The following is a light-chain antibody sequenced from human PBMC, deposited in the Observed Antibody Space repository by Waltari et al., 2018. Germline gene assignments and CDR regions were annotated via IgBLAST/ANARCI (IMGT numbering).Light chain of an antibody. Sequence: EIVLTQSPGTLSLSPGERATLSCRARQSVRRTLAWYQQKPGQAPKLLIYGASIRATGIPDRFTGSGSGTDFSLTISSLEPEDFAIYFCQHYVRLPATFGQGTKVEIK. CDR3: QHYVRLPAT. J-gene: IGKJ1*01. CDR1: QSVRRT. V-gene: IGKV3-20*01. CDR2: GAS.